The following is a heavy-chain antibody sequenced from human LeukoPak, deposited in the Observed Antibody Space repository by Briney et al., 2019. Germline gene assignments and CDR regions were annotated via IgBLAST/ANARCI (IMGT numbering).Heavy chain of an antibody. CDR1: GYTFTSYG. CDR2: ISAYNGNT. CDR3: ARLCSSAWKNGMDV. D-gene: IGHD6-6*01. J-gene: IGHJ6*02. Sequence: ASVTVSCKASGYTFTSYGISWVRQAPGQGLEWMGWISAYNGNTNYAQKLQGRVTMTTDTSTSTAYMELRSLRSDDTAVYYCARLCSSAWKNGMDVWGQGTTVTVSS. V-gene: IGHV1-18*01.